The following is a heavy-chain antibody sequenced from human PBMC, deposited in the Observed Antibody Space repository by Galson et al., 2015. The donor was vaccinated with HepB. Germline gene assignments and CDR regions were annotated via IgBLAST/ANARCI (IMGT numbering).Heavy chain of an antibody. V-gene: IGHV1-8*01. D-gene: IGHD3-10*01. CDR1: GYTFTSYD. CDR3: ARVIGITMVRGVITEWARGFHNWFDP. CDR2: MNPNSGNT. J-gene: IGHJ5*02. Sequence: SVKVSCKASGYTFTSYDINWVRQATGQGLEWMGWMNPNSGNTGYAQKFQGRVTMTRNTSISTAYMELSSLRSEDTAVYYCARVIGITMVRGVITEWARGFHNWFDPWGQGTLVTVSS.